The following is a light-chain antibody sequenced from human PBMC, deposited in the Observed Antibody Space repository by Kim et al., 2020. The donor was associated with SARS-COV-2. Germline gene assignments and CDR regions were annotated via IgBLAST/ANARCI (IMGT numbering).Light chain of an antibody. V-gene: IGLV4-69*01. J-gene: IGLJ2*01. Sequence: QLVLTQSPSASASLGASVKLTCTLSSGHSSYAIAWHQQQPQKGPRYLMKLNSDGSHNKGDGIPDRFSGSSSGAERYLTISSLQSEDEADYYCQTWGTGIDVVFGGGTQLTVL. CDR1: SGHSSYA. CDR3: QTWGTGIDVV. CDR2: LNSDGSH.